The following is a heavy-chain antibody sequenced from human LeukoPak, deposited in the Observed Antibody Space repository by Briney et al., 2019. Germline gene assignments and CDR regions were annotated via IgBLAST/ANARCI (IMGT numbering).Heavy chain of an antibody. Sequence: GGSLRLSCAASGFTFSDYYMSWIRQAPGKGLECVSYIGRSGTTIHYADSVKGRFTSSWDNAKKSLYLQMNSLRAEDTAVYYCARSGKIYFDRLLDYWGQGTLVTVSS. CDR3: ARSGKIYFDRLLDY. D-gene: IGHD3-9*01. CDR2: IGRSGTTI. CDR1: GFTFSDYY. V-gene: IGHV3-11*04. J-gene: IGHJ4*02.